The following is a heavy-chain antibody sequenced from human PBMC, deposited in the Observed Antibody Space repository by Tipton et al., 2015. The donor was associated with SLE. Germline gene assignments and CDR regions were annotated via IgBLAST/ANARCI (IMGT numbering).Heavy chain of an antibody. CDR2: INHSGST. V-gene: IGHV4-34*01. J-gene: IGHJ4*02. D-gene: IGHD3-16*01. CDR3: ARVRGRYYFDY. Sequence: TLSLTCTVSGGSISSYYWSWIRQPPGKGLEWIGEINHSGSTNYNPSLKSRVTISVDTSKNQFSLKLSSVTAADTAVYYCARVRGRYYFDYWGQGTLVTVSS. CDR1: GGSISSYY.